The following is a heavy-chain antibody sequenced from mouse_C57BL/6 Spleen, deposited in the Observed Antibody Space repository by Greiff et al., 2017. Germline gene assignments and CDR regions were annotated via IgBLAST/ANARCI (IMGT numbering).Heavy chain of an antibody. CDR3: ARGGSSGYASWFAY. CDR1: GYAFSSYW. J-gene: IGHJ3*01. V-gene: IGHV1-80*01. Sequence: VQLQQSGAELVKPGATVKISCKASGYAFSSYWMNWVKQRPGKGLEWIGQIYPGDGDTKYNGKFKGKATLTADKSSSTAHMQLSSLTSEDSAVYFCARGGSSGYASWFAYWGQGTLVTVSA. D-gene: IGHD3-2*02. CDR2: IYPGDGDT.